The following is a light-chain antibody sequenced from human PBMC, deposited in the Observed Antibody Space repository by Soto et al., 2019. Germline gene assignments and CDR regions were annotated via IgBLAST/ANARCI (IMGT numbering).Light chain of an antibody. J-gene: IGKJ2*01. CDR1: QVINSY. V-gene: IGKV1-9*01. Sequence: DIQLTQSPSFLSASVGDRVTITCRASQVINSYLAWYQQKPGKAPKLLIYAASTLQSGVPSRFSGRGSGTEFTLTISSLQPEDLATYYCQHLNGYPGYIFGQGTKLEIK. CDR2: AAS. CDR3: QHLNGYPGYI.